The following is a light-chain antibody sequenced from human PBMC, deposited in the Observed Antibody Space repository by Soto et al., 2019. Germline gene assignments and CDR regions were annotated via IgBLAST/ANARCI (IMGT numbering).Light chain of an antibody. CDR3: QQYGSSPL. Sequence: EIVLTQSPGTLSLSPGERATFSCRASQSVSSSYLACYQQKPGQAPRLLIYGASSRATGIPDRFSGSGSGTDFTLTISRLEPEDFAVYYCQQYGSSPLFGQGTKVDIK. V-gene: IGKV3-20*01. J-gene: IGKJ1*01. CDR2: GAS. CDR1: QSVSSSY.